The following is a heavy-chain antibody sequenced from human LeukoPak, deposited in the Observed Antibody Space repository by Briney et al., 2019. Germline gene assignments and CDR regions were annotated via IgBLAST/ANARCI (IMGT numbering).Heavy chain of an antibody. J-gene: IGHJ4*02. CDR3: ARTYDSSGYYYVY. CDR2: INPNSGGT. Sequence: ASVKVSCKASGYTFTGYYMHWVRQAPGQGLEWMGWINPNSGGTNYAQKSQGRVTMTRDTSISTAYMELSRLRSDDTAVYYCARTYDSSGYYYVYWGQGTLVTVSS. CDR1: GYTFTGYY. V-gene: IGHV1-2*02. D-gene: IGHD3-22*01.